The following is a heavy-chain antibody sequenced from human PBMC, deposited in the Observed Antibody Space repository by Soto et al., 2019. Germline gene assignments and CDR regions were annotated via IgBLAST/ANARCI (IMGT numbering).Heavy chain of an antibody. CDR1: GFSFSSYA. CDR3: AKVPAAEAGTYDY. D-gene: IGHD6-19*01. Sequence: GGSLGLSCAASGFSFSSYALSWVRQAPGKGLEWVSAISGSGGSTYYADSVKGRFTISRDNSKNTLYLQMNSLRAEDTAVYYCAKVPAAEAGTYDYWGQGTLVSVSS. CDR2: ISGSGGST. J-gene: IGHJ4*02. V-gene: IGHV3-23*01.